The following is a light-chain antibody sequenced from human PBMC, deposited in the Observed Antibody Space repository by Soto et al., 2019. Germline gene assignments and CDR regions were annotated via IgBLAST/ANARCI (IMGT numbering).Light chain of an antibody. CDR2: GAS. Sequence: VLTQSPGTLSLSPGERATISCRDSQSINSSYLAWYQHKPGQAPRLLFYGASSRATGIPHRFSGSASGTDFTLTISRLEPEDCGVYYCQQYGGSPPYTFGQGTRLEIK. J-gene: IGKJ2*01. CDR3: QQYGGSPPYT. V-gene: IGKV3-20*01. CDR1: QSINSSY.